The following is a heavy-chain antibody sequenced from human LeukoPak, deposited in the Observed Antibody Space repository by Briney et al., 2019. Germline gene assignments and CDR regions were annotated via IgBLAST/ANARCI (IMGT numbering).Heavy chain of an antibody. CDR2: IYSGGST. V-gene: IGHV3-53*01. J-gene: IGHJ4*02. Sequence: GGSLRLSCAASGFTVSSNYMSWVRQAPGKGLEWVSVIYSGGSTYYADSVKGRFTISRDNSKNTLYLQMNSLRAEDTAVYYCARDPPRGYSYDPTLRYWGQGTPVTVSS. CDR1: GFTVSSNY. D-gene: IGHD5-18*01. CDR3: ARDPPRGYSYDPTLRY.